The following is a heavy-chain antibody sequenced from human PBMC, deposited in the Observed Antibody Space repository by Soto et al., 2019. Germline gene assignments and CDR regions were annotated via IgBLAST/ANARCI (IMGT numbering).Heavy chain of an antibody. CDR2: IIPIFGTA. CDR1: GGTFSSYA. J-gene: IGHJ6*02. D-gene: IGHD2-21*02. Sequence: SVKVSCKASGGTFSSYAISWVRQAPGQGLEWMGGIIPIFGTANYAQKFQGRVTITADESTSTAYMELSSLRSEDTAVYYCARAGSSLTEYYYYYYGMDVWGQGTTVTVSS. CDR3: ARAGSSLTEYYYYYYGMDV. V-gene: IGHV1-69*13.